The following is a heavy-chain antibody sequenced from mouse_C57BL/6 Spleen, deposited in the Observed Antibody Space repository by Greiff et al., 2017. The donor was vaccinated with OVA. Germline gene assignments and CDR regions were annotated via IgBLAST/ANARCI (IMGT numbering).Heavy chain of an antibody. V-gene: IGHV1-64*01. CDR3: ARGSYGSSWLDY. J-gene: IGHJ2*01. D-gene: IGHD1-1*01. Sequence: VQLQQPGAELVKPGASVKLSCKASGYTFTSYWMHWVKQRPGQGLEWIGMIHPNSGSTNYNEKFKSKATLTVDKSSSTAYMQLSSLTSEDSAVYYCARGSYGSSWLDYWGQGTTLTVSS. CDR2: IHPNSGST. CDR1: GYTFTSYW.